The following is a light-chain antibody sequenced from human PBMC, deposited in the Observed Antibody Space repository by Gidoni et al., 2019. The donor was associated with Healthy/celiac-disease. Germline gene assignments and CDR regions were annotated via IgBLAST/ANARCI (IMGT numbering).Light chain of an antibody. Sequence: QSALTQPRSVSGSPGQSVPISCTGTSSDVGCYNYVSWYQQHPGKAPQFMIYDVSKRPSGFPDRFSGSKSGNTASLTISGLQAEDEADYYCCSYAGSYTFVVFGGGTKLTVL. CDR1: SSDVGCYNY. CDR2: DVS. V-gene: IGLV2-11*01. CDR3: CSYAGSYTFVV. J-gene: IGLJ2*01.